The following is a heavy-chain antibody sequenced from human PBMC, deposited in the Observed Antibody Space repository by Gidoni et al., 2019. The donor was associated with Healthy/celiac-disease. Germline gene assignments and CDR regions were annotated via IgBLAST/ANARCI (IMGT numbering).Heavy chain of an antibody. J-gene: IGHJ4*02. V-gene: IGHV3-48*01. CDR2: ISSSISTV. D-gene: IGHD6-13*01. CDR1: GFPLRSYS. Sequence: EVQLVESGGGLVQAGESMRLPCAPWGFPLRSYSMNWVRQAPGQGREWVAYISSSISTVYSAYSVKVRVTISRDNAKNSLYLQMNSLRVEDTAVYYCARDLGAAAVYYFDYWGQGTLVTVSS. CDR3: ARDLGAAAVYYFDY.